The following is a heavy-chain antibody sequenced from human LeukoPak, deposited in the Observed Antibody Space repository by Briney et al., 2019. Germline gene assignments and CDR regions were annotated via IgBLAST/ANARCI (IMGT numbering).Heavy chain of an antibody. J-gene: IGHJ3*02. CDR3: ARYLNYADYTAAFDI. D-gene: IGHD4-17*01. CDR1: GGSISSTSYF. CDR2: IYYRGDT. Sequence: SETLSLTCTVSGGSISSTSYFWGWIRQPPGKDLQWIGNIYYRGDTYYNPSLKSRVTMSVDTSKNHFSLKLSSVTAADTAVYYCARYLNYADYTAAFDIWGQGTVVTASS. V-gene: IGHV4-39*02.